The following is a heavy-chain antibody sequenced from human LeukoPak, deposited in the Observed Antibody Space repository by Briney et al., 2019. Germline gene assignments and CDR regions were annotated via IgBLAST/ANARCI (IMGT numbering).Heavy chain of an antibody. CDR2: INPNSGGT. J-gene: IGHJ6*04. V-gene: IGHV1-2*04. CDR3: ARDLRSGWTHGMNV. Sequence: ASVKVSCKASGYTFTGYYMHWVRQAPGQGPEWMGWINPNSGGTNYAQKFQGWVTMTRDTSISTAYMELSRLRSDDTAVYYCARDLRSGWTHGMNVWGKGTTVTVSS. CDR1: GYTFTGYY. D-gene: IGHD6-19*01.